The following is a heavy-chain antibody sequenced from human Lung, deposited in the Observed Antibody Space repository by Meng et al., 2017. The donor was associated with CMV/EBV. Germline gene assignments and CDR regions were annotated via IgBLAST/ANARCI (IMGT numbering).Heavy chain of an antibody. CDR2: ISWNSGSI. J-gene: IGHJ3*02. CDR3: AKDIAWVAVAGSAFDI. Sequence: SCAASGFTFDDYAMHWVRQAPGKGLEWVSGISWNSGSIGYADSVKGRFTISRDNAKNSLYLQMNSLRAEDTALYYCAKDIAWVAVAGSAFDIWCQGTMVTVSS. V-gene: IGHV3-9*01. D-gene: IGHD6-19*01. CDR1: GFTFDDYA.